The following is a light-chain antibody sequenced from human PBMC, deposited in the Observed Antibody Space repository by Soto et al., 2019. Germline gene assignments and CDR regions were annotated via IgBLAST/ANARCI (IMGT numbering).Light chain of an antibody. V-gene: IGKV3-20*01. CDR1: QSVSNTY. CDR2: GAS. J-gene: IGKJ2*01. Sequence: EIVLTQSPGTLSLSPGERATLSCKASQSVSNTYLAWYQHKPGQAPRLLIYGASDRATGIPDRFSGSGSVTDVTLTISSLEPEDVALYYCQQYGTSPVTFGQGTKLEIK. CDR3: QQYGTSPVT.